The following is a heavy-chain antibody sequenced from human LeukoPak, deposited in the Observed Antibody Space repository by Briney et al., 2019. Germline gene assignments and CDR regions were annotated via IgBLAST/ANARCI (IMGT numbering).Heavy chain of an antibody. V-gene: IGHV1-46*01. Sequence: ASVKVSCKASGYTFTSYYIHWVRQAPAQGLEWMGIINPSGGSTSYAQKFQGRVTMTRDTSTSTVYMELSSLRSEDTAVYYCASLTQAGDYHHWYFDLWGRGTLVTVSS. CDR1: GYTFTSYY. CDR2: INPSGGST. D-gene: IGHD4-17*01. CDR3: ASLTQAGDYHHWYFDL. J-gene: IGHJ2*01.